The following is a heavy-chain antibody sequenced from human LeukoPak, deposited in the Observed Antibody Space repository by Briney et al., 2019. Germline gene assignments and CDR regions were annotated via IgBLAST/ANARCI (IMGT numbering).Heavy chain of an antibody. CDR1: GYSFTSYW. V-gene: IGHV5-51*01. J-gene: IGHJ4*02. CDR3: SRGGYNYGFDY. D-gene: IGHD5-18*01. Sequence: GESLKISCKGSGYSFTSYWIGWVRQMPGKGLEWMGIINTDNSDTRYSPSFRGQVTISADKSISTAYLQWSSLKASDTAMYYCSRGGYNYGFDYGGQGTLVTVSS. CDR2: INTDNSDT.